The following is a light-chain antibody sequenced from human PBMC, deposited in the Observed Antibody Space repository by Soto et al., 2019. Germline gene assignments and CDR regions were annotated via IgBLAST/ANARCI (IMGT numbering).Light chain of an antibody. CDR2: GAS. CDR1: QSVNSNY. Sequence: EIVLTQSPRTMSFSPGERSTLSCRASQSVNSNYLAWYQQKRGQAPRLLIYGASSRATGIPDRFSGSGSGTDFTLTISRLEPEDFAVYYCQESPRTFGQGARLEIK. CDR3: QESPRT. J-gene: IGKJ5*01. V-gene: IGKV3-20*01.